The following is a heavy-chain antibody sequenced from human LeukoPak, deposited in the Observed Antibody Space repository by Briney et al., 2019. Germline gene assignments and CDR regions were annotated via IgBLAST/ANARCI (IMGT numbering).Heavy chain of an antibody. CDR3: AKDQERGYYDSSGYYYGGGFDY. V-gene: IGHV3-30*18. J-gene: IGHJ4*02. Sequence: GRSLTLSCVASGFTFSNYGIHWDSHAPGHGLERVPVISNDGRNKYYGNSVKGRFTMSRANSANTLYLQMSSLRAEDTAVYYCAKDQERGYYDSSGYYYGGGFDYWGQGTLVTVSS. CDR2: ISNDGRNK. D-gene: IGHD3-22*01. CDR1: GFTFSNYG.